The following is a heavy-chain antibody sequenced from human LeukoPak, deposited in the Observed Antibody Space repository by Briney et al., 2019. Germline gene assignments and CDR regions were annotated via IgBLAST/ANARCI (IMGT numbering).Heavy chain of an antibody. Sequence: SETLSLTCSVPIDSITNYYWSWIRQPPGKGLEWIGFIYHSGNTNYNPSLTTRVTMSVDTSKTQITLRLSSVTAADTAVYYCARNAFYSADYWGQGTLVTVSS. CDR2: IYHSGNT. V-gene: IGHV4-59*01. CDR1: IDSITNYY. D-gene: IGHD2/OR15-2a*01. CDR3: ARNAFYSADY. J-gene: IGHJ4*02.